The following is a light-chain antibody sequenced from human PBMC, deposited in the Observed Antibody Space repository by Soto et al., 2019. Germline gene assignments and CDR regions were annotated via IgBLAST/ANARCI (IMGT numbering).Light chain of an antibody. CDR1: QSISSY. CDR2: AAS. CDR3: QQYYSFPYT. Sequence: VIWMTQSPSLLSASTGDRVTISCRMSQSISSYLAWYQQKPGKDLELLIYAASTLQSGVPSRFSGSGSGTDFTLTISCLQSEDFATYYCQQYYSFPYTFGQGTKLEIK. J-gene: IGKJ2*01. V-gene: IGKV1D-8*01.